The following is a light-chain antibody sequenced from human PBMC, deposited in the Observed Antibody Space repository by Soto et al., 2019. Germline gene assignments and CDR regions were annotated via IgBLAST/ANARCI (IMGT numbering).Light chain of an antibody. V-gene: IGKV3-20*01. CDR2: GAS. CDR3: QQYGSSHT. Sequence: EIVLTQSPGTLSLSPGERATLSCRASQRVSSSYLACYQQKPGQARRLLIYGASRRATSIPDRFSGSGSGTDFTLTISRLEPEDFAVYYCQQYGSSHTFGQGTKLEIK. CDR1: QRVSSSY. J-gene: IGKJ2*01.